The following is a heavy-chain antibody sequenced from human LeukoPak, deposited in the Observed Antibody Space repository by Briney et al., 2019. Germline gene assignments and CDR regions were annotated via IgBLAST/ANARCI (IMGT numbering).Heavy chain of an antibody. CDR3: ARFLDYSGWEYFQH. CDR2: IYYGGTT. J-gene: IGHJ1*01. Sequence: SQTLSLTCTVSGGSISSARHYWSWIRQLPGKGLEWIGCIYYGGTTYYHPSLKSRVTISVDTSKNQFSLKLSSVTAADTAVYYCARFLDYSGWEYFQHWGQGTLVTVSS. CDR1: GGSISSARHY. V-gene: IGHV4-31*03. D-gene: IGHD3/OR15-3a*01.